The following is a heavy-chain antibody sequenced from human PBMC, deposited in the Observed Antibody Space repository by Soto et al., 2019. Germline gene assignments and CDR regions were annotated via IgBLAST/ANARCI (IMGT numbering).Heavy chain of an antibody. CDR1: GNTVPHYA. CDR2: INGGNGNT. D-gene: IGHD1-26*01. V-gene: IGHV1-3*01. J-gene: IGHJ4*02. Sequence: GAPVEVSCNGSGNTVPHYAIYWVRQAPGQRLEWMGWINGGNGNTYYSEHFQGRVTFTRDTSAGTVYMQLSSLTSEDTAVYYCARDDSGFSGSHYIDYFNYWGQGALVTVSS. CDR3: ARDDSGFSGSHYIDYFNY.